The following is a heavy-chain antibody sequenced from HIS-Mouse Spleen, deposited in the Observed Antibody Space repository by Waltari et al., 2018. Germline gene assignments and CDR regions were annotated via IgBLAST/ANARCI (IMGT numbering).Heavy chain of an antibody. CDR3: ARATELELLDY. D-gene: IGHD1-7*01. Sequence: QLQLQESGPGLVKPSETLSLTCTVSGGSISSSSYSWGWIRQPPGKGLGWIGRLCYRGSTYYNPSLKSRVTISVDTSKNQFSRKLSSVTAADTAVYYCARATELELLDYWGQGTLVTVSS. J-gene: IGHJ4*02. CDR2: LCYRGST. CDR1: GGSISSSSYS. V-gene: IGHV4-39*07.